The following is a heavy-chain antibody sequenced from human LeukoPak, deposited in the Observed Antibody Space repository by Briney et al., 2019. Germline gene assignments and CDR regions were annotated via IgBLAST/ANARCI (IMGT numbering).Heavy chain of an antibody. CDR2: ISANNGNT. D-gene: IGHD6-19*01. CDR3: ARVLGEQWLPRGYYYYGMDV. Sequence: GASVKVSCKASGYTFTSYGISWVRQASGQGLEWMGWISANNGNTNYAQKLQGRVTMTTDTSTSTAYMELRSLRSDDTAVYYCARVLGEQWLPRGYYYYGMDVWGQGTTVTVSS. V-gene: IGHV1-18*01. CDR1: GYTFTSYG. J-gene: IGHJ6*02.